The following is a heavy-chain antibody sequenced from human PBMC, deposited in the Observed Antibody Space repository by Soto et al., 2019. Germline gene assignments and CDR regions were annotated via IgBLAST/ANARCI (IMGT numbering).Heavy chain of an antibody. J-gene: IGHJ3*02. D-gene: IGHD4-17*01. V-gene: IGHV1-18*01. CDR1: GYTFTSYG. Sequence: ASVKVSCKASGYTFTSYGISWVRQAPGQGLEWMGWISAYNGNTNYAQKLQGRVTMTTDTSTSTAYMELRSLRSDDTAVYYCARDWIRDYREYVVAFDIWGQGTMVTVSS. CDR3: ARDWIRDYREYVVAFDI. CDR2: ISAYNGNT.